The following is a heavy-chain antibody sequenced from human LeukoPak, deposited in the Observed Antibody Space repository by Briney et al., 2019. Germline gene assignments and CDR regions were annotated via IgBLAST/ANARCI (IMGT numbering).Heavy chain of an antibody. CDR2: IYYSGST. CDR1: GGSISSYY. V-gene: IGHV4-59*08. D-gene: IGHD3-9*01. CDR3: ARTRHVLRYFGLFDC. J-gene: IGHJ4*02. Sequence: SETLSLTCTVSGGSISSYYWSWIRQPPGKGLEWIGYIYYSGSTNYNPSLKSRVTISVDTSKNQFSLKLSSVTAADTAVYYCARTRHVLRYFGLFDCWGQGTLVTVSS.